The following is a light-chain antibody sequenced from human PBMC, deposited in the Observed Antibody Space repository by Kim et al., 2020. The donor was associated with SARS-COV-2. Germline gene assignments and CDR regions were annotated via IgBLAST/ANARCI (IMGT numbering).Light chain of an antibody. J-gene: IGKJ4*02. Sequence: DIQMTQSPSSLSASVGDRVTITCRASQDISNYLNWYQQKPGKAPKLLIYDASNLETGVPSRFSGSGSGTDFTFTISSLQPEDIATYCCQQYDNLPLTFGGGTRVDIK. CDR1: QDISNY. CDR3: QQYDNLPLT. CDR2: DAS. V-gene: IGKV1-33*01.